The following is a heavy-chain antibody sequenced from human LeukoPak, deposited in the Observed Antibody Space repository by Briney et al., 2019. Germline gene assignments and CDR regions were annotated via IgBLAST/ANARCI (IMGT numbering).Heavy chain of an antibody. Sequence: PSETLSLTCAVSGGSTSSGGYYWSWIRQHPGKGLEWIGYIYYSGSTYYNPSLKSRVTISVDTSKNQFSLKLRSVTAADTAVYYCARTYYYDSSGYYSQWYFDYWGQGTLVTVSS. D-gene: IGHD3-22*01. V-gene: IGHV4-31*11. J-gene: IGHJ4*02. CDR3: ARTYYYDSSGYYSQWYFDY. CDR2: IYYSGST. CDR1: GGSTSSGGYY.